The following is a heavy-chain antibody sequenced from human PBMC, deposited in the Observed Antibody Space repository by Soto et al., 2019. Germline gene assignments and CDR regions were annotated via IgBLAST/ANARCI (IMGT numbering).Heavy chain of an antibody. V-gene: IGHV3-30*18. CDR3: VKDGPYARSFYLDD. Sequence: QVQLVESGGGVVQPGRSLRLSCAASGFNFINYGMHWVRQAPGKGLEWVAVISHDGSNKFYADSLKGRFTISRDNSKNTLFLQIIRLRPDETAVYYCVKDGPYARSFYLDDWGQGTLVTVSS. J-gene: IGHJ4*02. D-gene: IGHD2-2*01. CDR1: GFNFINYG. CDR2: ISHDGSNK.